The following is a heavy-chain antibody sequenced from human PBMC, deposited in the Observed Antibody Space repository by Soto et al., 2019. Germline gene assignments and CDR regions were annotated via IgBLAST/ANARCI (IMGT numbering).Heavy chain of an antibody. Sequence: EGSLRLSCAASGFTFSSYSMNWVRQAPGKGLEWVSSISSSSSYIYYADSVKGRFTISRDNAKNSLYLQMNSLRAEDTAVYYCARDGNSLMIRGAPYYYYYGMDVWGQGTTVTVSS. D-gene: IGHD3-10*01. CDR3: ARDGNSLMIRGAPYYYYYGMDV. CDR2: ISSSSSYI. J-gene: IGHJ6*02. CDR1: GFTFSSYS. V-gene: IGHV3-21*01.